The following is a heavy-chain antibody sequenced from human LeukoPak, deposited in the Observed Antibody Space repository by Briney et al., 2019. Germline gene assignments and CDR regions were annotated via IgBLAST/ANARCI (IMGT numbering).Heavy chain of an antibody. CDR2: IIPILGIA. D-gene: IGHD6-19*01. Sequence: VASVTVSCKASGGTFSSYAISWVRQAPGQGLEWMGRIIPILGIANYAQKFQGRVTITADKSTSTAYMELSSLRSEDTAVYYCARRFIAVAGDAFDIWGQGTMVTVSS. CDR3: ARRFIAVAGDAFDI. V-gene: IGHV1-69*04. CDR1: GGTFSSYA. J-gene: IGHJ3*02.